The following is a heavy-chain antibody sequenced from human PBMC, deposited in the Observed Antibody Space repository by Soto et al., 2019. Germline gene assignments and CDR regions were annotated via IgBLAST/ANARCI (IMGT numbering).Heavy chain of an antibody. V-gene: IGHV4-34*01. Sequence: SETLSLTCAVYGGSFSGYYWSWVRPPPGKGLEWIGEINHSGSTNYNPSLKSRVTISVDTSKNQFSLKLSSVTAADTAVYYCARGVYYYDSSGYYQPEDYFDYWGQGTLVTVSS. CDR2: INHSGST. CDR3: ARGVYYYDSSGYYQPEDYFDY. J-gene: IGHJ4*02. D-gene: IGHD3-22*01. CDR1: GGSFSGYY.